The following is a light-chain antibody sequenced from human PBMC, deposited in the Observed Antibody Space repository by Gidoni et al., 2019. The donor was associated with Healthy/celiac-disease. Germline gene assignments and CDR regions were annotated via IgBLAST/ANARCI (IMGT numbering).Light chain of an antibody. J-gene: IGKJ4*01. Sequence: EIVLTQSPATLSLSPGERATRSCRASQSVSSYLAWYQQKPGQAPRLLIYDASSGSGTDFTLTISSLEPEDYAVYYCQQRSNWPPGLTFGGGTKVEIK. CDR3: QQRSNWPPGLT. CDR2: DAS. V-gene: IGKV3-11*01. CDR1: QSVSSY.